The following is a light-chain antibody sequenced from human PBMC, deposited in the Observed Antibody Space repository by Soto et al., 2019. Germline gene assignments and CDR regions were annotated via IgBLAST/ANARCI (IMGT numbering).Light chain of an antibody. V-gene: IGKV3-20*01. CDR3: QQYDSSPRT. CDR2: GAS. CDR1: QSFTNSY. J-gene: IGKJ1*01. Sequence: EIVMAPSPVTLSVSPGERATLSCRASQSFTNSYLAWYQQNPGQAPRLLIFGASTRAAGIPARFSGSGSGTEFTLTISRLEPEDFAVYHCQQYDSSPRTFGQGTKVDIK.